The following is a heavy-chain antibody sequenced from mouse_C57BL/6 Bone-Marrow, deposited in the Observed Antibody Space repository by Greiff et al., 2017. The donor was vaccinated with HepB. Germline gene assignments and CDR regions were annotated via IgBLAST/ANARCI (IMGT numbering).Heavy chain of an antibody. V-gene: IGHV3-6*01. CDR1: GYSITSGYF. D-gene: IGHD2-12*01. CDR3: ASGHLRTFDY. Sequence: EVKVEESGPGLVKPSQSLSLTCSVTGYSITSGYFWNLIRQFPGNKLEWMGYISYDGSNNYNPSIKNRISITRDTTNNQCFLKLNTVTTEDTAAYYCASGHLRTFDYWGQGTTLTVSS. CDR2: ISYDGSN. J-gene: IGHJ2*01.